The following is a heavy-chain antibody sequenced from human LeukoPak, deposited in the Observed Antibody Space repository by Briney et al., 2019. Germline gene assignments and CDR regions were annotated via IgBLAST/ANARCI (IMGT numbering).Heavy chain of an antibody. D-gene: IGHD3-22*01. J-gene: IGHJ4*02. Sequence: EGSLRLSCEVSGFTFSIFYMSWIRQAPGKGLEWIAYIGLNGYPLDYADSVKGRFTISRDNAKNSLYLDMSSLRAEDTAVYYCARKDFSSGSFTYWGQGTLVTVSS. CDR1: GFTFSIFY. V-gene: IGHV3-11*04. CDR2: IGLNGYPL. CDR3: ARKDFSSGSFTY.